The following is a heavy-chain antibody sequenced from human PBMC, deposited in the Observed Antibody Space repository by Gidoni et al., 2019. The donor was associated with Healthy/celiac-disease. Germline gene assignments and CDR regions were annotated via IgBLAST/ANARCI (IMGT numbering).Heavy chain of an antibody. CDR3: ATLAWAFDY. CDR1: GGSFSGYY. CDR2: INHSGST. V-gene: IGHV4-34*01. J-gene: IGHJ4*02. Sequence: VQLQQWGAGLFTPSETLSLIRAVYGGSFSGYYWSWIRQPPGKGLEWIGEINHSGSTNYNPSLKSRVTISVDTSKNQFSLKLSSVTAADTAVYYCATLAWAFDYWGQGTLVTVSS. D-gene: IGHD2-15*01.